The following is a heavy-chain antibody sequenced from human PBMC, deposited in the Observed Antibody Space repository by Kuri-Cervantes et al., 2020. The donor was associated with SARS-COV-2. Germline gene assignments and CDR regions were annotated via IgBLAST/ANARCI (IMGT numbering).Heavy chain of an antibody. D-gene: IGHD3-10*01. J-gene: IGHJ6*02. Sequence: LSLTCAASGFTFSSYAMSWVRQPPGKGLEWVSVIYSGVSSTYYADSVKGRFTISRDNSKNTQYLQMNSLRAEDTAVYYCASIVRGNDGMDVWGQGTMVTVSS. CDR1: GFTFSSYA. CDR2: IYSGVSST. V-gene: IGHV3-23*03. CDR3: ASIVRGNDGMDV.